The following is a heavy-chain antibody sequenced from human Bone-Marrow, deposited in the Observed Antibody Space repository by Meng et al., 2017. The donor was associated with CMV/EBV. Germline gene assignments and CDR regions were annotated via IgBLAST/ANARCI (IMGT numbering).Heavy chain of an antibody. J-gene: IGHJ4*02. D-gene: IGHD6-13*01. CDR1: GYTFAGYH. CDR2: SNPKTAAT. CDR3: AAAADKFDY. Sequence: ASVKVSCKASGYTFAGYHVHWVRQAPGQGLEWMGWSNPKTAATHYAQKFQGRVTMTRDTSISTAYMELSRLRSDDTAVYYCAAAADKFDYWGQGTLVTVSS. V-gene: IGHV1-2*02.